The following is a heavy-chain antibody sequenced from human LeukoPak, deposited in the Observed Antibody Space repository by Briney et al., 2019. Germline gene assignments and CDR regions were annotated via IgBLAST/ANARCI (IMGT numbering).Heavy chain of an antibody. V-gene: IGHV1-46*01. CDR2: INPSGGST. CDR1: GGTFSSYA. D-gene: IGHD3-3*01. J-gene: IGHJ4*02. CDR3: ARAYDFPDY. Sequence: ASVKVSCKASGGTFSSYAISWVRQAPGQGLEWMGIINPSGGSTSYAQKFQGRVTMTRDTSTSTVYMELSSLRSEDTAVYYCARAYDFPDYWGQGTLVAVSS.